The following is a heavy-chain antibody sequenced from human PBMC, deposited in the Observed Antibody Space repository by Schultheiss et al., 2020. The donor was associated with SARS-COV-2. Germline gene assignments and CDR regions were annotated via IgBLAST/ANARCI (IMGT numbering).Heavy chain of an antibody. V-gene: IGHV3-48*04. Sequence: GGSLRLSCAASGFTFSSYGMHWVRQAPGKGLEWVSYISSSGSTIYYADSVKGRFTISRDNAKNSLYLQINSLRAEDTAVYFCARDKSYNYGMDVWGQGTTVTVSS. CDR3: ARDKSYNYGMDV. D-gene: IGHD5-24*01. J-gene: IGHJ6*02. CDR1: GFTFSSYG. CDR2: ISSSGSTI.